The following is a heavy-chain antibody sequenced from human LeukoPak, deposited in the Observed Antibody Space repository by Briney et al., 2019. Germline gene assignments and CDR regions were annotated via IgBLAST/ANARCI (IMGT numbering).Heavy chain of an antibody. V-gene: IGHV3-33*01. CDR3: ARGPLIAAAGTW. Sequence: PGGSLRLSCAASGFTFSSYGMHWVRQAPGKGLEWVAVIWYDGSNKYYADSVKGRFTISRDNSKITLYLQMNSLRAEDTAVYYCARGPLIAAAGTWWGQGTLVTVSS. D-gene: IGHD6-13*01. CDR1: GFTFSSYG. CDR2: IWYDGSNK. J-gene: IGHJ4*02.